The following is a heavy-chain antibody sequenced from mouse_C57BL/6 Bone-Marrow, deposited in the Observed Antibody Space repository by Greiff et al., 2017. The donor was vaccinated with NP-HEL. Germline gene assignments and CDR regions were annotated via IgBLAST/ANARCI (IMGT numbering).Heavy chain of an antibody. Sequence: QVQLQQPGAELARPGASVKMSCKASGYTFTSYTMHWVKQRPGQGLEWIGYINPSSGYTKYNQKFKDKATLTADKSSSTAYMQLSSLTSEDSAVYYCVKRGPPFDYWGQGTTLTVSS. CDR1: GYTFTSYT. CDR3: VKRGPPFDY. CDR2: INPSSGYT. J-gene: IGHJ2*01. V-gene: IGHV1-4*01.